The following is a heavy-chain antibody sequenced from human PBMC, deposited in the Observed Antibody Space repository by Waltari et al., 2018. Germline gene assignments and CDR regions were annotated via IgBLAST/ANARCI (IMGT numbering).Heavy chain of an antibody. J-gene: IGHJ6*02. D-gene: IGHD3-22*01. Sequence: QVQLVQSGAEVKKPGASVKVSCKASVYTFTSYGISWVRQAPGQGREWMGWIRAYNGITNYAQKLQGRVTMTTDTSTSTAYMELRSLRSDDTAVYYCARVGDDSSGYYPYYYYYGMDVWGQGTTVTVSS. CDR2: IRAYNGIT. CDR3: ARVGDDSSGYYPYYYYYGMDV. CDR1: VYTFTSYG. V-gene: IGHV1-18*01.